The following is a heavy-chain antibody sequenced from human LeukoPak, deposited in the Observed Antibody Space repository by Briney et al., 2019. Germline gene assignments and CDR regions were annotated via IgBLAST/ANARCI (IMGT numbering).Heavy chain of an antibody. J-gene: IGHJ4*02. CDR2: IYYSGST. D-gene: IGHD3-10*01. V-gene: IGHV4-39*01. Sequence: KSSETLSLTCTVSGGSISSSSYYWGWIRQPPGQGLEWIGSIYYSGSTYYNPSLKSRVTISVDTSKNQFSLKLSSVTAADTAVYYCARHYTYYYGSGSYAHFDYWGQGTLVTVSS. CDR3: ARHYTYYYGSGSYAHFDY. CDR1: GGSISSSSYY.